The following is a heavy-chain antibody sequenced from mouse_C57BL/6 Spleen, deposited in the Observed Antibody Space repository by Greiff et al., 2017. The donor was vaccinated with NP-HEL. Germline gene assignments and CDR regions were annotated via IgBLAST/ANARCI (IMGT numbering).Heavy chain of an antibody. CDR1: GYSFTGYF. Sequence: EVKLMESGPELVKPGDSVKISCKASGYSFTGYFMNWVMQSHGKSLEWIGRINPYNGDTFYNQKFKGKATLTVDKSSSTAHMELRSLTSEDSAVYYCARGGNYFDYWGQGTTLTVSS. CDR2: INPYNGDT. J-gene: IGHJ2*01. CDR3: ARGGNYFDY. V-gene: IGHV1-20*01.